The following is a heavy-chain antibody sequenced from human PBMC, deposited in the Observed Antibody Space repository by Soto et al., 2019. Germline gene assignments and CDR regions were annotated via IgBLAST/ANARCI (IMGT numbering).Heavy chain of an antibody. V-gene: IGHV1-46*01. CDR2: INPSGGST. Sequence: XSVKVSCKASGYSFTIYYMHWVRQAPGQGLEWMGIINPSGGSTSYAQMFQGRVTMTRDTSTSTVYMELSSLRSEDTAIYYCARHVKKQLVKRQNENLYNWFDPWGQGTLVTVSS. CDR3: ARHVKKQLVKRQNENLYNWFDP. D-gene: IGHD6-13*01. CDR1: GYSFTIYY. J-gene: IGHJ5*02.